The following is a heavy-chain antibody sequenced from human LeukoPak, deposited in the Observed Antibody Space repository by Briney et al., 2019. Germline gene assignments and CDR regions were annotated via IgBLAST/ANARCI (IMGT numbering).Heavy chain of an antibody. J-gene: IGHJ5*02. Sequence: GGALRLSCAASGFTFSDYYMSWIRQAPGKGLEGVSYISSSGSTIYYADSVKGRFTISRDNAKNSLYLQMNSLRAEDTAVYYCARKSITIFGVVAHGFDPWGQGTLVTVSS. CDR1: GFTFSDYY. V-gene: IGHV3-11*04. CDR3: ARKSITIFGVVAHGFDP. D-gene: IGHD3-3*01. CDR2: ISSSGSTI.